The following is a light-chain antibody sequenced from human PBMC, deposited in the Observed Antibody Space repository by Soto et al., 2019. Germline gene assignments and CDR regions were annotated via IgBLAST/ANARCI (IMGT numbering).Light chain of an antibody. V-gene: IGKV3-20*01. CDR3: QQYGSSPGT. CDR2: GAS. Sequence: ENVLTQSPGTLSLSQGERATLSCRASQSVSSSYLAWYQQKPGQAPRLLIYGASSRATGIPDRFSGSGSGTDFTLTISRLEPEDFAVYYCQQYGSSPGTFGGGTKVDIK. J-gene: IGKJ4*01. CDR1: QSVSSSY.